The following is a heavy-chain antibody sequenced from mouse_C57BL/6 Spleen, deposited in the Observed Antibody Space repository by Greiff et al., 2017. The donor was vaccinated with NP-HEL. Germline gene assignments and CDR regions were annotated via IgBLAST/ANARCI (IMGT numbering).Heavy chain of an antibody. CDR1: GYTFTEYT. V-gene: IGHV1-62-2*01. J-gene: IGHJ1*03. CDR2: FYPGSGSI. CDR3: ARHEGLADCYPGHFDV. Sequence: QVQLQQSGAELVKPGASVKLSCKASGYTFTEYTIHWVKQRSGQGLEWIGWFYPGSGSIKYNEKFKDKATLTADKSSSTVYMQLSRLTSEDSAVYFFARHEGLADCYPGHFDVWGTGTTVTVSS. D-gene: IGHD2-3*01.